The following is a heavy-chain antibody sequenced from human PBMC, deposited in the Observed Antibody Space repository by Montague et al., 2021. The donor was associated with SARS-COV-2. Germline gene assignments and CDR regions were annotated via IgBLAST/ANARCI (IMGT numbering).Heavy chain of an antibody. Sequence: SETLSLTYTVSGGSISSYYWSWIRQPPGKGLEWIGYIYYSGSTNYNPSLKSRVTISVDTSKNQFSLKLSSVTAADTAVYYCARGIPIAAALINWFDPWGQGTLVTVSS. CDR1: GGSISSYY. D-gene: IGHD6-13*01. J-gene: IGHJ5*02. CDR2: IYYSGST. V-gene: IGHV4-59*01. CDR3: ARGIPIAAALINWFDP.